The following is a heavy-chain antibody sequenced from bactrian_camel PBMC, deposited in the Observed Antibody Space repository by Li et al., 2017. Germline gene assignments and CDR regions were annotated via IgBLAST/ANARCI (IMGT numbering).Heavy chain of an antibody. Sequence: HVQLVESGGGSVQAGGSLRLSCLALYFPYDTNNRMGWFRQVPGKEREGVAGILETGRSTSYALSVKGRFTISQDSAKTTMSLQMNILKPEDTATYYCKAEDKYQLRGFCPPLWGQGTQVTVS. CDR2: ILETGRST. V-gene: IGHV3S60*01. J-gene: IGHJ4*01. CDR1: YFPYDTNNR. CDR3: KAEDKYQLRGFCPPL.